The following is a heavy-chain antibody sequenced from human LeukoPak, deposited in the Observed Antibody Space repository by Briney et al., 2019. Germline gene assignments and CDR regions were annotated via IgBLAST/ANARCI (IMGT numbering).Heavy chain of an antibody. V-gene: IGHV3-53*01. Sequence: GGSLRLSCAASGFTFSSSWMSWVRQAPGKGLEWVSLIYGGGSTYYADSVKGRFSISRDNSKNALYFQMSSLRVEDTAVYYCARIAGGGTVITHWGQGTLVTVSS. J-gene: IGHJ4*02. CDR1: GFTFSSSW. D-gene: IGHD4-23*01. CDR2: IYGGGST. CDR3: ARIAGGGTVITH.